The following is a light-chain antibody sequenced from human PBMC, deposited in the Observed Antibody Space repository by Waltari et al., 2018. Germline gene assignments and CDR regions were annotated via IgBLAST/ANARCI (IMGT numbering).Light chain of an antibody. J-gene: IGLJ1*01. CDR2: EAN. CDR3: CSYAGTITPYV. Sequence: QSALTQPASVSGSPGQSVTLPCTGTSSDVGSYNLVSWYQHHPGKAPKLMIYEANKRPSGVSNRFSGSKSGITASLTISGLQAEDEADYYCCSYAGTITPYVFGSGTKVTVL. V-gene: IGLV2-23*01. CDR1: SSDVGSYNL.